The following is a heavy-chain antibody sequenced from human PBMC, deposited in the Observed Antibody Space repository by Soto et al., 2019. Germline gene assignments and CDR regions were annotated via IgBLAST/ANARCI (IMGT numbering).Heavy chain of an antibody. D-gene: IGHD6-19*01. J-gene: IGHJ4*02. CDR3: AKDKLAVAVAAPFDY. CDR1: GFTFSDYY. Sequence: GGSLRLSCAASGFTFSDYYMSWIRQAPGKGLEWVSYISSSSSYTNYADSVKGRFTISRDNAKNSLYLQMNSLRAEDTAVYYCAKDKLAVAVAAPFDYWGQGTLVTVSS. V-gene: IGHV3-11*06. CDR2: ISSSSSYT.